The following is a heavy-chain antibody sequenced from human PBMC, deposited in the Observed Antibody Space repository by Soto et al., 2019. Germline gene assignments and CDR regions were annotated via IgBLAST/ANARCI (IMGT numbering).Heavy chain of an antibody. Sequence: SVKVSCKASGGSFSNFGSRGVRKAPGKGRELMGGIVPVFGRPNDAQRFRGRLTITADESTSTGYMELISLRSDDTAVYYCAREGSGYNFWGQGTQVTVSS. J-gene: IGHJ4*02. D-gene: IGHD5-12*01. CDR2: IVPVFGRP. V-gene: IGHV1-69*13. CDR1: GGSFSNFG. CDR3: AREGSGYNF.